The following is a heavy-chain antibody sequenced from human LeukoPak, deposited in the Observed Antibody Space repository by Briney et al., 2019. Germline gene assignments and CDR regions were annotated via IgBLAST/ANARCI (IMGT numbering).Heavy chain of an antibody. J-gene: IGHJ4*02. Sequence: SETLSLTCTVSGGSVSSGSYYWSWIRQPPGKGLEWIGYIYYSGSTNYNPSLKSRVTISVDTSKNQFSLKLSSATAADTAVYYCARDYGDWAAIDYWGQGTLVTVSS. D-gene: IGHD4-17*01. CDR3: ARDYGDWAAIDY. CDR2: IYYSGST. V-gene: IGHV4-61*01. CDR1: GGSVSSGSYY.